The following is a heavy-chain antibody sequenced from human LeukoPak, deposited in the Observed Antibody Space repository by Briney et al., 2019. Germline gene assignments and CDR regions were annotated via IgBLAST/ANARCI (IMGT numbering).Heavy chain of an antibody. CDR3: AKSWAGYSYGLDAFDI. CDR2: ISGSGGST. V-gene: IGHV3-23*01. J-gene: IGHJ3*02. Sequence: PEGSLRLSCAASGFTFSSYAMSWVRQAPGKGLEWVSAISGSGGSTYYADSVKGRFTISRDNSKNTLYLQMNSLRAEDTAVYYCAKSWAGYSYGLDAFDIWGQGTMVTVSS. D-gene: IGHD5-18*01. CDR1: GFTFSSYA.